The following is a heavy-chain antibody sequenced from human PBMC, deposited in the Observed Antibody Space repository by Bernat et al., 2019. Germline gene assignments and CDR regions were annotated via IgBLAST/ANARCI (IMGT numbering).Heavy chain of an antibody. Sequence: EVQLVESGGGLVKPGGSLRLSCAASGFTFSNAWMSWVRQAPGNGLEWVGRIKRKTDGGTTDYAAPVKGRFTISRDDSKNTLYLQMNSLKTEDTAVYYCATDSSSSGYWGQGTLVTVSS. V-gene: IGHV3-15*01. CDR1: GFTFSNAW. CDR3: ATDSSSSGY. J-gene: IGHJ4*02. D-gene: IGHD6-6*01. CDR2: IKRKTDGGTT.